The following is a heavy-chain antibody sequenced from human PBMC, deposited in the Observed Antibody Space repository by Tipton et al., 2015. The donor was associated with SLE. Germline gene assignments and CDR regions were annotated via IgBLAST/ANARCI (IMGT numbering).Heavy chain of an antibody. V-gene: IGHV3-30*04. D-gene: IGHD1-14*01. Sequence: SLRLSCAASGFTFSSYAMHWVRQAPGKGLEWVAVISYDGSNKYYADSVKGRFTISRDNSKNTLYLQMNSLRAEDTAVYYCGSSLPGFFCMVVWGQGTTVTVSS. CDR3: GSSLPGFFCMVV. CDR1: GFTFSSYA. J-gene: IGHJ6*02. CDR2: ISYDGSNK.